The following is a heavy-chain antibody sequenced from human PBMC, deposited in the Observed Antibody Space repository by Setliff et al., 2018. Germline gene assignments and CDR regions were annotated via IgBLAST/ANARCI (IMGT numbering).Heavy chain of an antibody. CDR3: AKFGPLDLTGDWAFDN. CDR1: GYSISSGYY. V-gene: IGHV4-38-2*02. CDR2: IYHTGTT. Sequence: SETLSLTCTVSGYSISSGYYWGWIRQPTGKGLEWLGSIYHTGTTYYNPSLKSRVTISVDTSKNQFSLRLSSVTAADTAVYYCAKFGPLDLTGDWAFDNWGQGTLVTVSS. D-gene: IGHD7-27*01. J-gene: IGHJ4*02.